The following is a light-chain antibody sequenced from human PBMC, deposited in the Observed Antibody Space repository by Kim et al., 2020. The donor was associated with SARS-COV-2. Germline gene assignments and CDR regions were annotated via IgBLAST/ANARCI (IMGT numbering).Light chain of an antibody. CDR3: QQYDTYPT. CDR1: QDVITY. J-gene: IGKJ5*01. Sequence: AASVGDRVTITGRSRQDVITYLAWFQQKPGKAPKSLIYAASSLQNGVPSRFSGSGSGTDFTLTISSLQPEDFATYYCQQYDTYPTFGQRTRLEIK. V-gene: IGKV1-16*01. CDR2: AAS.